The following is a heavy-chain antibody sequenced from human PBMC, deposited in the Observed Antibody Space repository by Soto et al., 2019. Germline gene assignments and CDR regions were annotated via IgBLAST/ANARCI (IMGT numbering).Heavy chain of an antibody. CDR2: NSAYNGNT. D-gene: IGHD2-8*01. Sequence: ASAKASCKASGYTFTSYGISWVRQAPGQGLEWMGWNSAYNGNTNYAQKLQGRVTMTTDTSTSSAYMELRSLRSDDTAVYYCARIVLRVLVGYYSYNGMDTRAQRTTVTVSS. CDR1: GYTFTSYG. V-gene: IGHV1-18*01. CDR3: ARIVLRVLVGYYSYNGMDT. J-gene: IGHJ6*02.